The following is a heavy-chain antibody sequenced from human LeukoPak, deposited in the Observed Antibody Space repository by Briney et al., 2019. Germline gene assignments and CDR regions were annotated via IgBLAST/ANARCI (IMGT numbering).Heavy chain of an antibody. D-gene: IGHD6-13*01. CDR1: GGSFGGYY. CDR2: INHSGST. Sequence: PSETLSLTCAVYGGSFGGYYWSWIRQPPGKGLEWIGEINHSGSTNYNPSLKSRVTISVDTSKNQFSLKLSSVTAADTAVYYCASTWRTRYSLRWGQGTMVTVSS. CDR3: ASTWRTRYSLR. V-gene: IGHV4-34*01. J-gene: IGHJ3*01.